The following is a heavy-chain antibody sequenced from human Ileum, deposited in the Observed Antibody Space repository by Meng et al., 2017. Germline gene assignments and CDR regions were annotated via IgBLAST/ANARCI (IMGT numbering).Heavy chain of an antibody. V-gene: IGHV4-39*07. Sequence: QPPLQESGPGLVNLSEPLSLPCRVSDGSITSSYYWGWIRQPPGKGLEWIASIYYSGSTYYNPSLKSRVTISVDTSKNQFSLKVISVTAADTAVYYCARDGTTAVPGVWFDPWGQGTLVTVSS. D-gene: IGHD6-19*01. CDR3: ARDGTTAVPGVWFDP. J-gene: IGHJ5*02. CDR2: IYYSGST. CDR1: DGSITSSYY.